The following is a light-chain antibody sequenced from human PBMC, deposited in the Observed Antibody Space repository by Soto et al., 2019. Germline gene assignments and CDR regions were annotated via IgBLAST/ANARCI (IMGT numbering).Light chain of an antibody. V-gene: IGKV1-17*01. Sequence: DIQMTQSPSSLAASVGDRVIITCRASQGVGNEVGWYQQKPGKAPKRLIYAASTRQSGTPSRFSGSGSGTEFTLTISSLQPEDFATYFCSQHNAYPRTFGQGTRVEMK. CDR3: SQHNAYPRT. CDR1: QGVGNE. CDR2: AAS. J-gene: IGKJ1*01.